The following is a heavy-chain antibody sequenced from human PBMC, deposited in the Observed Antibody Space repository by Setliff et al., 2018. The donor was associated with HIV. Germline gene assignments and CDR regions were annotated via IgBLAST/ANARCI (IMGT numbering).Heavy chain of an antibody. V-gene: IGHV4-4*09. Sequence: SETLSLTCTVSGGSMNSYYWSWIRQPPGKGLEWIGYIYTSGSTKYNPSLKSRVTILVDPSKNQFSLRLSSVTAADTAVYYCASEKKAWSVSDSFYEYWGQGVPVTVS. D-gene: IGHD3-3*01. J-gene: IGHJ4*02. CDR2: IYTSGST. CDR3: ASEKKAWSVSDSFYEY. CDR1: GGSMNSYY.